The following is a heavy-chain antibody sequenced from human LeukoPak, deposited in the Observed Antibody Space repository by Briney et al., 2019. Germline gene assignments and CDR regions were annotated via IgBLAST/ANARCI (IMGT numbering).Heavy chain of an antibody. J-gene: IGHJ4*02. V-gene: IGHV3-49*04. Sequence: PGGSLRLSCTASRFTFGDYAISWVRQVPGKGLEWVGFIRSKAFGGTTEYAASVKGRFTISRDDSKSIAYLQMNNLKTEDTAVYYCTRAPYSNYVNLDYWGQGTLVTVSS. CDR2: IRSKAFGGTT. CDR1: RFTFGDYA. CDR3: TRAPYSNYVNLDY. D-gene: IGHD4-11*01.